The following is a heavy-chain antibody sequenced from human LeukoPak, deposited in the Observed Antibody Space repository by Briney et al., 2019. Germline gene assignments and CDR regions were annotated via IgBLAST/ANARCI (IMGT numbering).Heavy chain of an antibody. CDR1: GYTLTELS. D-gene: IGHD3-10*01. Sequence: GASVKVSCKVSGYTLTELSMHWVRQAPGKGLEWMGGFDPEDGETIYAQKFQGRVTMTEDTSTDTAYMELSSLRSEDTAVYYCATLVDGSGSYYYFDAFDIWGQGTMVTVSS. CDR3: ATLVDGSGSYYYFDAFDI. V-gene: IGHV1-24*01. CDR2: FDPEDGET. J-gene: IGHJ3*02.